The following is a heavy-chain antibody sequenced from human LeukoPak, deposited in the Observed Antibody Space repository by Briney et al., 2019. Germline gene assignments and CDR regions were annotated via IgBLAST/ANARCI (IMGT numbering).Heavy chain of an antibody. D-gene: IGHD2-2*01. Sequence: GGSLRLSCAASGFTFTGHNMNWVRQAPGKGLEWVSFVSISSGTIYYADSVKGRFSISRDNAKSSLDLQMNSLRAEDTAVYYCASETAPVVIPAAVLAWGRGALVTVSS. CDR3: ASETAPVVIPAAVLA. CDR1: GFTFTGHN. CDR2: VSISSGTI. J-gene: IGHJ5*02. V-gene: IGHV3-48*04.